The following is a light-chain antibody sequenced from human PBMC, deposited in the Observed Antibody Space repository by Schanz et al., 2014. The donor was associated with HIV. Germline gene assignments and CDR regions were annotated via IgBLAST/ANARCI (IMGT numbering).Light chain of an antibody. Sequence: DIQMTQSPSRLSASVGDSVTITCRASQGIGTWLAWYQQKPGKAPKLLIYKASSLESGVPSRFSGSGSGTKFTLTISSLQPDDFATYYCQQYHDYPLTFGPGTKVDVK. CDR1: QGIGTW. J-gene: IGKJ3*01. CDR3: QQYHDYPLT. CDR2: KAS. V-gene: IGKV1-5*03.